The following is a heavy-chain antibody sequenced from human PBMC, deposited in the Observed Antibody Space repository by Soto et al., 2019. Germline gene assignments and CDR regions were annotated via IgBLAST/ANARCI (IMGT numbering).Heavy chain of an antibody. Sequence: ESLSLTWTVSGASIIMYYWSWIRQPPGKGLEWIGYMFYSGSTKYNPSLTSRVTVSVDTSQNQFSLKLSSVTAADTAVYYCVRVGGAALGDFDIRGQRDTVPVSS. CDR3: VRVGGAALGDFDI. J-gene: IGHJ3*02. CDR2: MFYSGST. D-gene: IGHD1-26*01. V-gene: IGHV4-59*01. CDR1: GASIIMYY.